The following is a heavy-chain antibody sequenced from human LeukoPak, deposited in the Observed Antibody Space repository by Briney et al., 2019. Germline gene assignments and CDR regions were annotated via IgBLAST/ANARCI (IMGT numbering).Heavy chain of an antibody. CDR1: GFTFSSYA. V-gene: IGHV3-23*01. CDR2: ITTSGGST. CDR3: AKGAALGIDY. Sequence: GGSLRLSCAASGFTFSSYAMSWVGQAPGKGLQWVSSITTSGGSTYYADSVKGRFTISRDNSKNTLYLQMNSLRAEDTAVYYCAKGAALGIDYWGQGTLVTVSS. D-gene: IGHD3-10*01. J-gene: IGHJ4*02.